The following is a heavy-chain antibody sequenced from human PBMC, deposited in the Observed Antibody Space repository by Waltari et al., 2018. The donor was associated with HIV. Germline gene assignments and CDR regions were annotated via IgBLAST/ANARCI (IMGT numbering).Heavy chain of an antibody. V-gene: IGHV3-30*01. Sequence: HVQLVESGVGVVQPGRSLSLSCLPSGPTSSGYDMYWVRQAPGKGVQWVAVISYDGNNKYYADSVQCRFTISRDESQNTLYLQMNSLRVEDTAVYYCARDGRLRLPYGALDVWGQGTLVTVSS. J-gene: IGHJ3*01. CDR1: GPTSSGYD. D-gene: IGHD3-10*01. CDR3: ARDGRLRLPYGALDV. CDR2: ISYDGNNK.